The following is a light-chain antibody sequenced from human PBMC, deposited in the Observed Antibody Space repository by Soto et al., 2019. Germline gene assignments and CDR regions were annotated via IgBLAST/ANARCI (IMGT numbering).Light chain of an antibody. V-gene: IGKV3-20*01. CDR3: QQYGSSPLT. Sequence: EIVLTQSPGTLSLSPGERATLSCRASQSVSSSYLAWYQQKPGQAPRLIIYGASSRATGLPDRFSGSGSGTDFTLTIRRLEPEDFAVYYCQQYGSSPLTFGGGTKVEIK. CDR1: QSVSSSY. J-gene: IGKJ4*01. CDR2: GAS.